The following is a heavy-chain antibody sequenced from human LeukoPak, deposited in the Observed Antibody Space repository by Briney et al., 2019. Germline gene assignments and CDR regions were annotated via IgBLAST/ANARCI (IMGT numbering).Heavy chain of an antibody. Sequence: GGSLRLSCAASGFIFSSYGMHWARQAPGKGLEWVAVIWYDGSNKYYADSVKGRFTISRDNSKNTLYLQMNSLRAEDTAVYYCAREDIVVVVAGTMNYGMDVWGQGTTVTVSS. V-gene: IGHV3-33*01. D-gene: IGHD2-15*01. CDR3: AREDIVVVVAGTMNYGMDV. CDR1: GFIFSSYG. CDR2: IWYDGSNK. J-gene: IGHJ6*02.